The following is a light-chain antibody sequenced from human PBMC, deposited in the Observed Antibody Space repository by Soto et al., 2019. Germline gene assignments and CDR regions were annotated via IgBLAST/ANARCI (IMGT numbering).Light chain of an antibody. CDR3: QQYGSSPYT. CDR2: GAS. V-gene: IGKV3-20*01. Sequence: EIVLTQSPGTLSLSPGERATLSCRASQSVSSSYLAWYQQKPGQAPRLLIYGASSRATGIPDRFSGSGSGTDFTLTISRLGPEDFAVYYCQQYGSSPYTFGQGTKLAI. J-gene: IGKJ2*01. CDR1: QSVSSSY.